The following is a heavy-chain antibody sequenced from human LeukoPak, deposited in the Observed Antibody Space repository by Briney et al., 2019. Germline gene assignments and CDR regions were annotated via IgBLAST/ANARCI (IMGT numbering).Heavy chain of an antibody. Sequence: GESLKISCKASGYTFTNYWIAWVRQMPGKGLEWKGIIYPGDSDTRYSPSFQGQVTISADKSITTAYLQWGSLKASDTAMYYCATRLSGVGAFDIWGQGTGAFDIWGQGTMVTVSS. D-gene: IGHD3-3*01. CDR3: ATRLSGVGAFDIWGQGTGAFDI. J-gene: IGHJ3*02. V-gene: IGHV5-51*01. CDR1: GYTFTNYW. CDR2: IYPGDSDT.